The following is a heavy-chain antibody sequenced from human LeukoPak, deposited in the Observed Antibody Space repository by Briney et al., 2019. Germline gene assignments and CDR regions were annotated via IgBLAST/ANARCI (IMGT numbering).Heavy chain of an antibody. J-gene: IGHJ4*02. Sequence: GGSLRLSCAASGFTFSSYEMNWVRQAPGKGLEWVSYISSSGSTIYYADSVKGRFTISRDNAKNSLYLQMNSRRAEDTAVYYCARDGGYRFLEWLFFLDYWGQGTLVTVSS. V-gene: IGHV3-48*03. D-gene: IGHD3-3*01. CDR3: ARDGGYRFLEWLFFLDY. CDR2: ISSSGSTI. CDR1: GFTFSSYE.